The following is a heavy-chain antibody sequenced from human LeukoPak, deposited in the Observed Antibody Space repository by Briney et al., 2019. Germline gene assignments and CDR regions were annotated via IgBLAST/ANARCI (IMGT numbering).Heavy chain of an antibody. V-gene: IGHV3-11*04. J-gene: IGHJ4*02. D-gene: IGHD3-22*01. CDR2: ISSSGSTI. Sequence: PGGSLRLSCAAAGFTFSDYYMSWIRQAPGKGLEWVSYISSSGSTIYYADSVKGRFTISRDNAKNSLYLQANSLRAEDTAVYYCARDYHYYDSSGYYPHPYFDYWGQGTLVTVSS. CDR1: GFTFSDYY. CDR3: ARDYHYYDSSGYYPHPYFDY.